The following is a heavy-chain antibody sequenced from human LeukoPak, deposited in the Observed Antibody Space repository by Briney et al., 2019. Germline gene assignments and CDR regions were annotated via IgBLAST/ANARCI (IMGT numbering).Heavy chain of an antibody. J-gene: IGHJ4*02. CDR3: AKTFWNTGWSVGFDS. V-gene: IGHV4-61*02. Sequence: SETLSLTCSVSGASISSSGYFWTWIRQPAEKGLEWIGRISTSGSTTYNPSLESRVTMSLEKSKNQFSLRLTSVTAADTAVYYCAKTFWNTGWSVGFDSWGPGTLVAVSS. CDR2: ISTSGST. CDR1: GASISSSGYF. D-gene: IGHD1/OR15-1a*01.